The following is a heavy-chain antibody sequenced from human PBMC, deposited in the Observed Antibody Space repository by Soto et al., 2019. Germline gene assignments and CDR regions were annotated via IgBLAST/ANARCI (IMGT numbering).Heavy chain of an antibody. D-gene: IGHD2-2*01. Sequence: ASVKVSCKASGYTFSSYYIHWVRQAPGQGLEWIGIINPNGGSTNYAQNFKGRLTVTRDTSTATVYMDLSALTSDDTAMYYCARESGVVPAAFDYWGQGTLVTVSS. V-gene: IGHV1-46*01. CDR3: ARESGVVPAAFDY. CDR1: GYTFSSYY. J-gene: IGHJ4*02. CDR2: INPNGGST.